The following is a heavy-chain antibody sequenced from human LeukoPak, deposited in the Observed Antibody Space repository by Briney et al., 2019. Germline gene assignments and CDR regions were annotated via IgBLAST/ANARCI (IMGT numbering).Heavy chain of an antibody. CDR1: GFTFHDYI. D-gene: IGHD2-2*03. CDR3: AKDGYGTSDY. CDR2: ISGGGDGA. V-gene: IGHV3-23*01. Sequence: GGSLRLSCAASGFTFHDYIMNWVRRAPGKGLEWVSGISGGGDGACYADSMKGRFTISRDNAKNTLFLQMNSLRAEDTAVYYCAKDGYGTSDYWGQGTLVTVSS. J-gene: IGHJ4*02.